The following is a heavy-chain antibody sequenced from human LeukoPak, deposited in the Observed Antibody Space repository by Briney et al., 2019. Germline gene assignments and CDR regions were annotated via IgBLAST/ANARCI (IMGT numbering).Heavy chain of an antibody. CDR2: INPNSGGT. J-gene: IGHJ5*02. V-gene: IGHV1-2*02. Sequence: ASVKVSCKASGYTFTGYYMHWVRQAPGQGLEWMGWINPNSGGTNYAQKFQGRVTMTRDTSISTAYMELSRLRSDDTAVYYCARAPGSSIAVAGTGANWFDPWGQGTLVTVSS. CDR1: GYTFTGYY. D-gene: IGHD6-19*01. CDR3: ARAPGSSIAVAGTGANWFDP.